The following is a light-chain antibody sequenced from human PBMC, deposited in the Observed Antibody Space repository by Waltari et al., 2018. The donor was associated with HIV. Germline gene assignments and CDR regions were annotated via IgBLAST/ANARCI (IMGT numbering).Light chain of an antibody. CDR2: DDS. CDR1: STNVGSYSL. V-gene: IGLV2-23*01. J-gene: IGLJ3*02. CDR3: CSYGGDYTLV. Sequence: QSALTQPASVSGALGQSITISCTGASTNVGSYSLVSWYQNRPGQAPTIIIYDDSKRPLGISSRFSGSKSGNTASLTISGLQSEDEADYYCCSYGGDYTLVFGGGTKVTAL.